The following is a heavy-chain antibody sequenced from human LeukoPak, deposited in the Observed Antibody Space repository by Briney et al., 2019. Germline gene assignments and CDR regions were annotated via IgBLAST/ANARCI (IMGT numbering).Heavy chain of an antibody. CDR1: GYTFTSYA. V-gene: IGHV1-3*01. J-gene: IGHJ4*02. CDR2: INAGNGNT. Sequence: ASVKVSCKASGYTFTSYAMHWVRQAPGQRLEWMGWINAGNGNTKYSQKFQGRVTITRDTSASTAYMELSSLRSEDTAVYYCAWAVYGSGSYVLIFDYWGQGTLVTVSS. D-gene: IGHD3-10*01. CDR3: AWAVYGSGSYVLIFDY.